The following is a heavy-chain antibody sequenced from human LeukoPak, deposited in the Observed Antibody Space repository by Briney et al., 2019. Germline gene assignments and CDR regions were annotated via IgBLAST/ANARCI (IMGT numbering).Heavy chain of an antibody. V-gene: IGHV1-18*01. Sequence: ASVKVSCKASGGTFSSYAISWVRQAPGQGLEWMGWISAYNGNTNYAQKLQGRVTMTTDTSTSTAYMELRSLRSDDTAVYYCAREFFYYGSGSYNDYWGQGTLVTVSS. CDR3: AREFFYYGSGSYNDY. D-gene: IGHD3-10*01. CDR2: ISAYNGNT. CDR1: GGTFSSYA. J-gene: IGHJ4*02.